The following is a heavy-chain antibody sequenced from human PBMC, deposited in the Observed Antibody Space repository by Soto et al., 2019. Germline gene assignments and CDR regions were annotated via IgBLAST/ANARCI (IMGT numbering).Heavy chain of an antibody. J-gene: IGHJ4*02. CDR2: VYPGDSDT. CDR1: GYSFVNYW. Sequence: EVQLVQSESEVKKPGESLKISCKVSGYSFVNYWIGWVRQMPGKGLEWMGNVYPGDSDTDYSPSFQGHVTISADKSITTTYLQSSSLQASDTAIYYCARQSLSSSAFDFWGQGTVVIVSS. CDR3: ARQSLSSSAFDF. V-gene: IGHV5-51*01. D-gene: IGHD6-13*01.